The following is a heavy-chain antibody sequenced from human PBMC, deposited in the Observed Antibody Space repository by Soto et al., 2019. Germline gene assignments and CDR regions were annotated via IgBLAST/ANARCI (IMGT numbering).Heavy chain of an antibody. CDR3: AILKGCSTNSCYALDY. Sequence: ASVKVSCKASGYTFTSYGISWVRQAPGQGLEWMGWISAYNGNTNYAQKLQGRVTMTTDTSTSTAYMELRSLRSDDTAMYYCAILKGCSTNSCYALDYWGQGTLVTVSS. D-gene: IGHD2-2*01. V-gene: IGHV1-18*01. CDR1: GYTFTSYG. CDR2: ISAYNGNT. J-gene: IGHJ4*02.